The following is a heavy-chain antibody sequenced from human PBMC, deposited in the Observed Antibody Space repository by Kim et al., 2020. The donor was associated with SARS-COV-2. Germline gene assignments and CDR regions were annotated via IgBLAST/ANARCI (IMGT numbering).Heavy chain of an antibody. CDR2: ISYDGSTE. D-gene: IGHD5-18*01. J-gene: IGHJ3*02. V-gene: IGHV3-30*04. CDR3: ARVRYRAFDI. Sequence: RQAPGKGLEWVAVISYDGSTEYYVDSMKGRVTISRDNYKNTLYLQMNSLRAEDTAVYYCARVRYRAFDIWGQGTMVTVS.